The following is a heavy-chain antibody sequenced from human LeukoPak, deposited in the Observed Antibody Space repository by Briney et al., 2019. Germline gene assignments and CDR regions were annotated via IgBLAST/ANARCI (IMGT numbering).Heavy chain of an antibody. Sequence: SETLSLTCTVSGGSISSSSYYWGWIRQPPGKGLEWIGSIYYSGSTYYNPSLKSRFTISVDTSKNQFSLKLSSVTAADTAVYYCARRSEGSSGWSYFDYWGQGTLVTVSS. CDR3: ARRSEGSSGWSYFDY. V-gene: IGHV4-39*01. CDR1: GGSISSSSYY. CDR2: IYYSGST. J-gene: IGHJ4*02. D-gene: IGHD6-19*01.